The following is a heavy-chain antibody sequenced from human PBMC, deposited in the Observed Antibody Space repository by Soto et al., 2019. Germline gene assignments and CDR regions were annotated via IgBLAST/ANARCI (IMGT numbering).Heavy chain of an antibody. J-gene: IGHJ4*02. CDR2: ISAYNGNT. D-gene: IGHD5-18*01. CDR1: GYTFTSYG. V-gene: IGHV1-18*01. Sequence: GXSVKVTFKDSGYTFTSYGSSLLRQAPGQGLEWMGWISAYNGNTNYAQKLQGRVTMTTDTSTSTAYMELRSLRSDDTAVYYCARDGYSYGCDYWGQGTLVTVSS. CDR3: ARDGYSYGCDY.